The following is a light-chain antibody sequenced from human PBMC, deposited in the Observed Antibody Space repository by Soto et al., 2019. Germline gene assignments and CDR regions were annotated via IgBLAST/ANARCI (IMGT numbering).Light chain of an antibody. CDR3: SSYTSSSTLV. V-gene: IGLV2-14*01. CDR2: EVS. Sequence: QSVLTQPASVSGSPGQSITISCTGTGSDVGGYNYASWYQQHPGKAPKLMIYEVSNRPSGVSNRFSGSKSGNTASLTISGLQAEDEADYYCSSYTSSSTLVFGTGTKVTVL. J-gene: IGLJ1*01. CDR1: GSDVGGYNY.